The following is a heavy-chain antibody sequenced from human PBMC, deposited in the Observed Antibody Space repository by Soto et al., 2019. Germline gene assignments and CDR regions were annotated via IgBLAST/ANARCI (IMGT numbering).Heavy chain of an antibody. J-gene: IGHJ4*02. CDR1: GGSISSGGYY. D-gene: IGHD5-18*01. CDR2: IYYSGST. Sequence: ASETLSLTCTVSGGSISSGGYYWSWIRQHPGKGLEWIGYIYYSGSTYYNPSLKSRVTISVDTSKNQFSLKLSSVTAADTAVYYCARLVDKAMVSFDYWGQGTLVTVSS. CDR3: ARLVDKAMVSFDY. V-gene: IGHV4-31*03.